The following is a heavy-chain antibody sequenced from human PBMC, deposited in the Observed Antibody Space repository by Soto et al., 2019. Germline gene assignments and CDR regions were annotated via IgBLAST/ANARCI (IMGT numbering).Heavy chain of an antibody. J-gene: IGHJ6*02. CDR1: GFTFSSYG. CDR2: ISYDGSNK. CDR3: AKGLVLRYFDWLLNPPPSFYGMDV. V-gene: IGHV3-30*18. Sequence: GGSLRLSCAASGFTFSSYGMHWVRQAPGKGLEWVAVISYDGSNKYYADSVKGRFTISRDNSKNTLYLQMNSLRAEDTAVYYCAKGLVLRYFDWLLNPPPSFYGMDVWGQGTTVTVSS. D-gene: IGHD3-9*01.